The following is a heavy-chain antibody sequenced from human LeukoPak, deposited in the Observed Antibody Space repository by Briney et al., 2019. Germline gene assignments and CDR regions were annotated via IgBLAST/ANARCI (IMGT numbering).Heavy chain of an antibody. CDR1: GYTFTGYY. D-gene: IGHD3-22*01. CDR3: ARRSSGYYYSLDY. CDR2: INPSGGST. V-gene: IGHV1-46*01. J-gene: IGHJ4*02. Sequence: GASVKVSCKASGYTFTGYYMHWVRQAPGQGLEWIGIINPSGGSTSYAQKFQGRVTVTRDMSSSTVYMELSSLRSEDTALYYCARRSSGYYYSLDYWGQGTLVTVSS.